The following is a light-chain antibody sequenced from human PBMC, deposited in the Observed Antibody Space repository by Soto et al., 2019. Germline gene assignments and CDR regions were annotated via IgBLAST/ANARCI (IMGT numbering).Light chain of an antibody. J-gene: IGLJ1*01. CDR1: SSDIGDYDY. CDR2: EVT. CDR3: SSYPTMRTYI. Sequence: QSVLTQPASVSGSPGQSITISCTGTSSDIGDYDYVSWYQQHPVKAPKLIIYEVTNRPSGVSDRFSGSKSGNTASLTISGLQSEDEAEYYCSSYPTMRTYIFGTGTKLTVL. V-gene: IGLV2-14*01.